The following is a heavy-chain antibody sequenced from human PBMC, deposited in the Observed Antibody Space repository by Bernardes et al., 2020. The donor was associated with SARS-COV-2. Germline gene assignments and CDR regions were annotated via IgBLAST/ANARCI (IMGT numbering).Heavy chain of an antibody. CDR2: ISHDAAIA. CDR1: GFNFGDYV. J-gene: IGHJ4*02. V-gene: IGHV3-74*01. D-gene: IGHD3-3*01. Sequence: GGSLRVWCASSGFNFGDYVMHWVRKAPGQGLVWVSRISHDAAIATYADPGKGRFTVFRDNAKNTLYLQMNSLRAEDTAVYYCSRDLNFNFLDYWGQGSLVTVSS. CDR3: SRDLNFNFLDY.